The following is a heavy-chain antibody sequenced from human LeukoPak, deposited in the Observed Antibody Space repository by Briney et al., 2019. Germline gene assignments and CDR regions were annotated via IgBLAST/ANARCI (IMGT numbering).Heavy chain of an antibody. CDR2: IYPGDSDT. V-gene: IGHV5-51*01. CDR3: ARQNDFRLDY. J-gene: IGHJ4*02. CDR1: GYTFSSYW. Sequence: GESLKISRKGSGYTFSSYWIGWVRQMPGKGLEWMGIIYPGDSDTRYSPSLQGQVTISVDTSIGTAYLQWSSLKASDTAIYYCARQNDFRLDYWGQGTLVTVSS. D-gene: IGHD3-3*01.